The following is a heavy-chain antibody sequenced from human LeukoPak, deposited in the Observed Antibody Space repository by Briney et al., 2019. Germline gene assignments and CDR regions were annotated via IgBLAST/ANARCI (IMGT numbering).Heavy chain of an antibody. CDR1: GFTFDDYA. D-gene: IGHD2-15*01. CDR3: AKAAGGFPYYYGMDV. CDR2: ISWNSGSI. V-gene: IGHV3-9*01. J-gene: IGHJ6*02. Sequence: GGSLRLSCAASGFTFDDYAMHWVWHGPGPGLEWVSGISWNSGSISYADSVKGRFTISRDNAKNSLYLQMNSLRAEDTALYYCAKAAGGFPYYYGMDVWGQGTTVTVSS.